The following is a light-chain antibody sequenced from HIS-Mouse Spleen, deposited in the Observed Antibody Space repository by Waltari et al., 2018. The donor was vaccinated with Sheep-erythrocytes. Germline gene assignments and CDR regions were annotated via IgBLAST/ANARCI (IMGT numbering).Light chain of an antibody. Sequence: SYELTQPPSVSVSPGPTASITCSGDKLGDKYACWYHQKPGQSPLLVIYQDSKRPSGIPERFSGSNSGNTATLTISGTQAMDEADYYCQAWDSSTVVFGGGTKLTVL. CDR1: KLGDKY. CDR2: QDS. J-gene: IGLJ2*01. CDR3: QAWDSSTVV. V-gene: IGLV3-1*01.